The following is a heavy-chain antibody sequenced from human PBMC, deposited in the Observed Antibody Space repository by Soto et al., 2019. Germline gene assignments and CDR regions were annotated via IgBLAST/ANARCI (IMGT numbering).Heavy chain of an antibody. V-gene: IGHV4-34*01. D-gene: IGHD4-17*01. CDR2: INHSGST. Sequence: LSLTCAVYGGSFSGYYWSWIRQPPGKGLEWIGEINHSGSTNYNPSLKSRVTISVDTSKNQFSLKLSSVTAADTAVYYCASWATVVTGWGQGTLVTVSS. J-gene: IGHJ4*02. CDR1: GGSFSGYY. CDR3: ASWATVVTG.